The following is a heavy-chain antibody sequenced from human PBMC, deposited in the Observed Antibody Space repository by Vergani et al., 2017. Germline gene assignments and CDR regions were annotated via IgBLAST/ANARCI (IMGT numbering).Heavy chain of an antibody. Sequence: EVQLLESGGGLVQPGGSLRLSCAASGFTFSSYAMSWVRQAPGKGLEWVSAISGSGGSTYYEDSVKGRVTIARDNSKNTLYLQMNSLRTEDTAVYYCAKGKPKYSSSWYLFDPWGQGTLVTVSS. J-gene: IGHJ5*02. D-gene: IGHD6-13*01. CDR2: ISGSGGST. CDR3: AKGKPKYSSSWYLFDP. V-gene: IGHV3-23*01. CDR1: GFTFSSYA.